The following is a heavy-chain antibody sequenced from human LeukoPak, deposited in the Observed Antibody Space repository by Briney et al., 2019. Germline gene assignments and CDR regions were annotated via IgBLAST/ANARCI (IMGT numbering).Heavy chain of an antibody. CDR2: ISAYNGNT. V-gene: IGHV1-18*01. Sequence: ASVKVSCKASGGTFSSYAISWVRQAPGQGLEWMGWISAYNGNTNYAQKLQGRVTMTTDTSASTAYMERRSLRSDDTAVYYCARAPSYDYYYYMDVWGKGTTVTISS. CDR3: ARAPSYDYYYYMDV. CDR1: GGTFSSYA. J-gene: IGHJ6*03. D-gene: IGHD2-2*01.